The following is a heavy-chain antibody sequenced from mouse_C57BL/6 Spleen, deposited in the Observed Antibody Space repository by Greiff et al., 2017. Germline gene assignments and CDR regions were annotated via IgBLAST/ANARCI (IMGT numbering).Heavy chain of an antibody. CDR2: INPNNGGT. J-gene: IGHJ1*03. V-gene: IGHV1-26*01. CDR1: GYTFTDYY. Sequence: VQLQQSGPELVKPGASVKISCKASGYTFTDYYMNWVKQSHGKSLEWIGDINPNNGGTSYNQKFKGKATLTVDKSSSTAYMELRSLTSEDSAVYYCARLDGYYGYFDVWGTGTTVTVSS. CDR3: ARLDGYYGYFDV. D-gene: IGHD2-3*01.